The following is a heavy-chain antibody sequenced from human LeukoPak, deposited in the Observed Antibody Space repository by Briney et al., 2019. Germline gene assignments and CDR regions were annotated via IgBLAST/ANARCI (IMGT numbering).Heavy chain of an antibody. D-gene: IGHD5-12*01. CDR1: GFTFSSYW. CDR2: INXXXSST. V-gene: IGHV3-74*01. J-gene: IGHJ4*02. CDR3: XXXRXYXXYDSXXXXDYFDY. Sequence: PGGSLRLSCAASGFTFSSYWMHWVRQAPGKGLVWVSRINXXXSSTSYADSVKGRFTISRDNAKNSLYLQMNSLRAEDTAVYYXXXXRXYXXYDSXXXXDYFDYWGQGTLVTVSS.